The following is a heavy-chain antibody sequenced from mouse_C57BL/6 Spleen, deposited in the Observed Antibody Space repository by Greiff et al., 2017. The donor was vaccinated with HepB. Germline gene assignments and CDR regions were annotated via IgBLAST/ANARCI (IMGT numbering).Heavy chain of an antibody. CDR1: GYTFTSYW. CDR3: ARTGTKAMDY. D-gene: IGHD4-1*01. Sequence: QVQLKESGAELVKPGASVKMSCKASGYTFTSYWITWVKQRPGQGLEWIGDIYPGSGSTNYNEKFKSKATLTVDTSSSTAYMQLSSLTSEDSAVYYCARTGTKAMDYWGQGTSVTVSS. V-gene: IGHV1-55*01. CDR2: IYPGSGST. J-gene: IGHJ4*01.